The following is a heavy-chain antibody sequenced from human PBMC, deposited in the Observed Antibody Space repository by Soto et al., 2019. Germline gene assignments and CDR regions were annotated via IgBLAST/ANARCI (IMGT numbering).Heavy chain of an antibody. J-gene: IGHJ2*01. CDR3: ARRGYSSSSGWYFDL. CDR2: IDYSGNI. V-gene: IGHV4-39*01. D-gene: IGHD6-13*01. CDR1: GGSITSSGSA. Sequence: SETLSLTCNASGGSITSSGSAWGWIRQSPGKGLEWIVTIDYSGNIYYIPSLKSRITISVDTSKNQISLKLSSVTAADTAVYYCARRGYSSSSGWYFDLWGRGTLVTVSS.